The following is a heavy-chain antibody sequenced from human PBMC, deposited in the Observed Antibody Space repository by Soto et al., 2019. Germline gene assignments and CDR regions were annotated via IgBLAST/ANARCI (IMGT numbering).Heavy chain of an antibody. CDR2: ISSSSSYI. CDR3: ARDRGYCTNGVCYNYYYGMDV. V-gene: IGHV3-21*01. D-gene: IGHD2-8*01. J-gene: IGHJ6*02. Sequence: PGGSLRLSCAASGFTFSSYSMNWVRQAPGKGLEWVSSISSSSSYIYYADSVKGRFTISRDNAKNSLYLQMNSLRAEDTAVYYCARDRGYCTNGVCYNYYYGMDVWGQGTTVIVSS. CDR1: GFTFSSYS.